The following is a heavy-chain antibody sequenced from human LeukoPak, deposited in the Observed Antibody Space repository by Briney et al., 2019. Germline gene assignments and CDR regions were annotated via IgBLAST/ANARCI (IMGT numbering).Heavy chain of an antibody. CDR2: ISAYNGNT. CDR3: ARDNPVEDTAWWFDP. J-gene: IGHJ5*02. V-gene: IGHV1-18*01. D-gene: IGHD4-23*01. CDR1: GYTFTSYG. Sequence: ASVKVSCKASGYTFTSYGISWVRQAPGQGLEWMGWISAYNGNTNYAQKLQGRVTMTTDTSTSTAYMELRSLRSDDTAVYYCARDNPVEDTAWWFDPWGQGTLVTVSS.